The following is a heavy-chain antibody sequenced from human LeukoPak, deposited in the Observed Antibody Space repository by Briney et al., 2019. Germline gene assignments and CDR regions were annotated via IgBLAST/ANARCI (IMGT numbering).Heavy chain of an antibody. D-gene: IGHD2-2*01. CDR1: GASITNDDYY. V-gene: IGHV4-31*03. Sequence: SETLSLTCTVSGASITNDDYYWSWIRQHPGKGLEWIGYIYFSGSTYYDPTLKSRASVSVDTSKSQFSLRLTSVTVADTAVYYCARRAPFSNWFDPWGQGTLVIVSS. J-gene: IGHJ5*02. CDR2: IYFSGST. CDR3: ARRAPFSNWFDP.